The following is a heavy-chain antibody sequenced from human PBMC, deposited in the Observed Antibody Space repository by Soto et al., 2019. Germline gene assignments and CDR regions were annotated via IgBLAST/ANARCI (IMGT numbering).Heavy chain of an antibody. V-gene: IGHV1-8*02. J-gene: IGHJ4*02. CDR1: GYTFTDYD. CDR3: STWGRNGWYTGFF. CDR2: MNPIRGRT. Sequence: QVQLVQSGAEVRKPGASVKVSCKTSGYTFTDYDINWVRQAPGQGLEWVGRMNPIRGRTDYAQKLEGRVTMTRDISISTAYMELSSLGYDDTAVYFCSTWGRNGWYTGFFWGQGTLVTVSS. D-gene: IGHD6-19*01.